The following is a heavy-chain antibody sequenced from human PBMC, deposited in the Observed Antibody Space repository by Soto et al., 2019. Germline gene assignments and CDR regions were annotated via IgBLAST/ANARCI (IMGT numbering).Heavy chain of an antibody. Sequence: GTSVKLSCEASGDSFTSYGISWVRQAPRQGLEWMGWISAYNGSTNYAQKLQGRVTMTTDTSTSTAYMELRSLRSDDTAVYYCARDRSGYSGYDAFDIWGQGTMVTVSS. CDR2: ISAYNGST. V-gene: IGHV1-18*01. D-gene: IGHD5-12*01. J-gene: IGHJ3*02. CDR1: GDSFTSYG. CDR3: ARDRSGYSGYDAFDI.